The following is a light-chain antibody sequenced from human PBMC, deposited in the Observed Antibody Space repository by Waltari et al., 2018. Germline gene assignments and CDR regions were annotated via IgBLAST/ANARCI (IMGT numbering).Light chain of an antibody. Sequence: IQMSQSPSSLSASVGDRVTITCRASQGISSYLNWYQQKPGKAPKLLIYYANSLASGVPSRFSGSGSGTEFTLTIGSLQPADFATYYCQQGNSYPRTFGQGTKVEIK. CDR2: YAN. CDR3: QQGNSYPRT. J-gene: IGKJ1*01. CDR1: QGISSY. V-gene: IGKV1-13*02.